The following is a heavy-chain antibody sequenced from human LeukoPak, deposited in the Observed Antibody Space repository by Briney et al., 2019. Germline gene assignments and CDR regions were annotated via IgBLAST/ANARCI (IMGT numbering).Heavy chain of an antibody. CDR1: GFTFSSYW. Sequence: PGGSLRLSCAASGFTFSSYWMHWVRQAPGKGLVWVSLIKSDGRSTMYADSVKGRFTISRDNARNTLYLQMNSLRAEDTAVYYCVRDRAYGMDVWGQGTTVTVSS. CDR2: IKSDGRST. V-gene: IGHV3-74*03. CDR3: VRDRAYGMDV. D-gene: IGHD1-26*01. J-gene: IGHJ6*02.